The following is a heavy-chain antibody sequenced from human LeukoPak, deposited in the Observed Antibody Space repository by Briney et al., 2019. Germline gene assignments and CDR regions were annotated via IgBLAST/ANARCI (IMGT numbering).Heavy chain of an antibody. CDR2: INHSGST. V-gene: IGHV4-34*01. CDR1: GGSFSVYY. J-gene: IGHJ4*02. D-gene: IGHD1-26*01. Sequence: SETLSLTCAVYGGSFSVYYWSWIRQPPGKGLEWIGEINHSGSTNYNPSLKSRVTISVDTSKNQFSLKLSSVTAADTAVYYCATREWSGSYAYYFDYWGQGTLVTVSS. CDR3: ATREWSGSYAYYFDY.